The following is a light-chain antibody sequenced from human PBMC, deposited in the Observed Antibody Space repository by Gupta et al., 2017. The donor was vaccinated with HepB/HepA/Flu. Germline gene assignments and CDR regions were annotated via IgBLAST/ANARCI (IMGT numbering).Light chain of an antibody. CDR1: SSDVGGYNY. CDR3: SSYTSSSTWV. Sequence: QPALSQPASVSAPPAQSITISCTGTSSDVGGYNYVSWYQQHPGKAPKLMIYDVSNRPSGVSNRFSGSKSGNTASLTISGLQAEDEADYYCSSYTSSSTWVFGGGTKLTVL. V-gene: IGLV2-14*01. J-gene: IGLJ3*02. CDR2: DVS.